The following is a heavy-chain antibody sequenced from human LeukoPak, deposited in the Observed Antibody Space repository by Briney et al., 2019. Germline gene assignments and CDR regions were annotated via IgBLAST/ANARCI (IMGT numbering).Heavy chain of an antibody. V-gene: IGHV1-8*02. CDR2: MNPDSGNT. Sequence: ASVKVSCKASGGTFSSYTINWVRQATGQGLEWMGWMNPDSGNTGYAQNFQGRVTMTRNTSISTAYRELSSLRSEDTAVYYCARGLEWELYFDYWGQGTLVTVSS. CDR3: ARGLEWELYFDY. J-gene: IGHJ4*02. D-gene: IGHD1-26*01. CDR1: GGTFSSYT.